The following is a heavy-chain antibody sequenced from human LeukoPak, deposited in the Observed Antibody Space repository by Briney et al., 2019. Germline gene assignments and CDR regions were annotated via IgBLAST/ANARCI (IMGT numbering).Heavy chain of an antibody. Sequence: SETLSLTCSVSGGDISTYHWSWIRQSPGEAFEYIGNVYYSGSTNYNPSLRSRVTISVDVSKNQFSLNVRSVTAADTAVYYCARGSVSYGFFDVWGQGTLVTVSA. CDR1: GGDISTYH. V-gene: IGHV4-59*13. J-gene: IGHJ4*02. CDR2: VYYSGST. CDR3: ARGSVSYGFFDV. D-gene: IGHD5-18*01.